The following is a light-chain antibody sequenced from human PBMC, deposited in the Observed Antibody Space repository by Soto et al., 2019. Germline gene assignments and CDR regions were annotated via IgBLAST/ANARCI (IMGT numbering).Light chain of an antibody. Sequence: EIVFTQSPGTLSLSPGERATLSCRASQSVTSSYLAWYLQKPGQAPQVLIYAASNRATGIPDRFSGSGSGTDFTLTISXLEPEDFAVYYCQQYGAYPWTFGQGTKVDIK. CDR3: QQYGAYPWT. J-gene: IGKJ1*01. CDR1: QSVTSSY. CDR2: AAS. V-gene: IGKV3-20*01.